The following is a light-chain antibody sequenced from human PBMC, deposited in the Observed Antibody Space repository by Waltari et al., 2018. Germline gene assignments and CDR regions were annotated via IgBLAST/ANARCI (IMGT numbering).Light chain of an antibody. V-gene: IGLV3-1*01. CDR3: QAWDSSTSVV. CDR1: KLENKY. CDR2: QDS. Sequence: SYEVTQPPSMSVSPGQTATIPCSGDKLENKYICWYQQKPGQSPVVVIYQDSRRPSGIPWRFSGSNSGNTATLTITGTQPMDEADYYCQAWDSSTSVVFGGGTKLTVL. J-gene: IGLJ2*01.